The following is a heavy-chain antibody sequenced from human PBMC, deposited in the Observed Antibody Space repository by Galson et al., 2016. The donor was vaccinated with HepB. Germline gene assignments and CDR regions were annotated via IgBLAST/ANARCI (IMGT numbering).Heavy chain of an antibody. CDR3: ARRQVLSLDS. Sequence: SLRLSCAGSGFTFSDYYMSWVRLPQGKGLEWLSYISGSGHTIYYADSLQGRFTISRDNAKNSVFLEMTSLRVEDTAVYYCARRQVLSLDSWGQGTLSPSPQ. J-gene: IGHJ4*02. CDR2: ISGSGHTI. CDR1: GFTFSDYY. V-gene: IGHV3-11*01.